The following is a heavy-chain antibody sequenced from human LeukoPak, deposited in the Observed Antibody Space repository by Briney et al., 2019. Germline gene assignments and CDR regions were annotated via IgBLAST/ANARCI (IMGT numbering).Heavy chain of an antibody. CDR3: ATVVSAYGDYGSAFDI. CDR2: INPNSGGT. J-gene: IGHJ3*02. V-gene: IGHV1-2*02. Sequence: GASVKVSCKASGYTFTGYYMHWVRQAPGQGLEWMGWINPNSGGTNYAQKFQGRVTMTRDTSISTAYMELSRLRSDDTAVYYCATVVSAYGDYGSAFDIWGQGTMVTVSS. D-gene: IGHD4-17*01. CDR1: GYTFTGYY.